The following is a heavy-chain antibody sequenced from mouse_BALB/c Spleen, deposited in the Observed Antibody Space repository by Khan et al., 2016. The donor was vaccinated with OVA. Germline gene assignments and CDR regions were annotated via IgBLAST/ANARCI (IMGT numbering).Heavy chain of an antibody. CDR1: GFTFSGFG. D-gene: IGHD2-3*01. Sequence: EVELVESGGGLVQTGGSRKLSCAAAGFTFSGFGMHWVRQTPEKGLEWVAYISDGSNTIYYADTVKGRFTISRDNPKNTLFLQMTSLRSEDTAMYYCVRTGYYYFDYWGQGTTLTVSS. CDR3: VRTGYYYFDY. V-gene: IGHV5-17*02. CDR2: ISDGSNTI. J-gene: IGHJ2*01.